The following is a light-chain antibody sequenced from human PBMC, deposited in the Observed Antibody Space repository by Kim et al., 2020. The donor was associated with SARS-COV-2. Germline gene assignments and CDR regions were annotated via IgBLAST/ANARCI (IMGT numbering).Light chain of an antibody. CDR3: QQYENSPWT. J-gene: IGKJ1*01. Sequence: TVLTQSPGTLSLSPGERATLSCRASQSVSRMYLAWYQQKPGQAPRLLIYGASSRATGIPDRFSGSGSGTDFTLTISRLEPEDCAVYYCQQYENSPWTFGQGTKLEI. V-gene: IGKV3-20*01. CDR1: QSVSRMY. CDR2: GAS.